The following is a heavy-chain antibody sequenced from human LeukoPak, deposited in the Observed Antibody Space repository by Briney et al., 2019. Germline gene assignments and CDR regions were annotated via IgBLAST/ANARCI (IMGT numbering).Heavy chain of an antibody. CDR3: AREGGADTGLGFRIYSFDY. J-gene: IGHJ4*02. CDR1: GGSISSHY. D-gene: IGHD5-18*01. V-gene: IGHV4-59*08. Sequence: SETLSLTCTVSGGSISSHYWSWIRQPPGKGLEWIGYIYYSGSAHYNPSLKGRVTISVDTSKNQFSLKLSSVTAADTAVYYCAREGGADTGLGFRIYSFDYWGQGTLVTASS. CDR2: IYYSGSA.